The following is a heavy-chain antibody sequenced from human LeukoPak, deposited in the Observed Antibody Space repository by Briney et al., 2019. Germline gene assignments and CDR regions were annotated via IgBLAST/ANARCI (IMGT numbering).Heavy chain of an antibody. D-gene: IGHD5-18*01. V-gene: IGHV4-59*01. CDR2: IYYSGST. CDR3: ARSSPYGYSYGH. Sequence: SETLSLTCTVSGGSISSYYWSWIRQPPGKGLEWIGYIYYSGSTNYNPSLKSRVTISVDTSKNQFSLKLSSVTAADTAVFYCARSSPYGYSYGHWGQGTLVTVSS. CDR1: GGSISSYY. J-gene: IGHJ4*02.